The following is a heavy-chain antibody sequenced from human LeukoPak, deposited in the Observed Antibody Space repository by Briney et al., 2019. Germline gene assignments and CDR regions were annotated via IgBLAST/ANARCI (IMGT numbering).Heavy chain of an antibody. D-gene: IGHD3-22*01. CDR2: ISYDGSSK. CDR1: GFTFSSYA. J-gene: IGHJ4*02. Sequence: GGSLRLSCAASGFTFSSYAMHWVRQAPGKGLEWVAVISYDGSSKYYADSVKGRFTISRDNSKNTLYLQMNSLRAEDTAVYYCARGPYDSSGYSDYWGQGTLVTVSS. V-gene: IGHV3-30-3*01. CDR3: ARGPYDSSGYSDY.